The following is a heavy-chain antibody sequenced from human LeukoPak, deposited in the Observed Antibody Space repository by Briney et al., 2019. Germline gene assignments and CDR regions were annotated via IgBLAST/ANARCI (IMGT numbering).Heavy chain of an antibody. Sequence: GGSLRLSCAASGFTFSSYAMHWVRQAPGKGLEYVSAISSNGGSTYYANSVKGRFTISRDNSKNTLYLQMGSLRAEDMAVYYCARGLWDDYGGNGWLSDYYYGMDVWGQGTTVTVSS. CDR3: ARGLWDDYGGNGWLSDYYYGMDV. CDR1: GFTFSSYA. J-gene: IGHJ6*02. CDR2: ISSNGGST. V-gene: IGHV3-64*01. D-gene: IGHD4-23*01.